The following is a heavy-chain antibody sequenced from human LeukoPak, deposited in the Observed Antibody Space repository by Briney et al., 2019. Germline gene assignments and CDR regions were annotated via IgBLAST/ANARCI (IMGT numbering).Heavy chain of an antibody. CDR1: GGSISSYY. CDR3: ARDPTGLIAAPDAYYYYYMDV. V-gene: IGHV4-4*07. Sequence: PSETLSLTCTVSGGSISSYYWSWIRQPAGKGLEWIGRIYTSGSTNYNPSLKSRVAMSVDTSKNQFSLKLSSVTAADTAVYYCARDPTGLIAAPDAYYYYYMDVWGKGTTVTVSS. CDR2: IYTSGST. J-gene: IGHJ6*03. D-gene: IGHD6-6*01.